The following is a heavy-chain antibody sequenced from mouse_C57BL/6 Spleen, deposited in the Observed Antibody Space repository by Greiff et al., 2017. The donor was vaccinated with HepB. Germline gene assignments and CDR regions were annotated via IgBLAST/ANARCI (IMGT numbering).Heavy chain of an antibody. CDR3: ARGGDVYAMDY. CDR2: IDPSDSYT. CDR1: GYTFTSYW. D-gene: IGHD3-3*01. J-gene: IGHJ4*01. V-gene: IGHV1-69*01. Sequence: QVHVKQPGAELVMPGASVKLSCKASGYTFTSYWMHWVKQRPGQGLEWIGEIDPSDSYTNYNQKFKGKSTLTVDKSSSTAYMQLSSLTSEDSAVYYCARGGDVYAMDYWGQGTSVTVSS.